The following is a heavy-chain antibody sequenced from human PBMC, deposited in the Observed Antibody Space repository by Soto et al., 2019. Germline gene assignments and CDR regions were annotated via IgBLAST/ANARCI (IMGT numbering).Heavy chain of an antibody. CDR1: GGTFSSYA. D-gene: IGHD3-22*01. CDR2: IIPIFGTA. Sequence: QVQLVQSGAEVKKPGSSVKVSCKASGGTFSSYAISWVRQAPGQGLEWMGGIIPIFGTANYAQKFQGRVTITADESTSTAYMELSSLRSEETAVYYCARESTTYYYDSSGYPPSNAFDIWGQGTMVTVSS. V-gene: IGHV1-69*12. CDR3: ARESTTYYYDSSGYPPSNAFDI. J-gene: IGHJ3*02.